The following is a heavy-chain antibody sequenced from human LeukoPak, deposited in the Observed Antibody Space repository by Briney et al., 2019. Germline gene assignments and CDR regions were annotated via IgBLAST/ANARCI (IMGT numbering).Heavy chain of an antibody. J-gene: IGHJ2*01. CDR2: IYNSGST. CDR3: ARDKGPHWYFDL. CDR1: DGSISSYY. Sequence: SETLSLTCAVSDGSISSYYWNWIRQPPGKGLEWIGNIYNSGSTDYNPSLKSRVTISVNLSKKLISLKLTSVTAADTALYYCARDKGPHWYFDLWGRGTLVTVSS. V-gene: IGHV4-59*01.